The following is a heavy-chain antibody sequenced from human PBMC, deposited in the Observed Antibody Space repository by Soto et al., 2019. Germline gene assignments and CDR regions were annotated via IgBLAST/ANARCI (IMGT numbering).Heavy chain of an antibody. CDR3: ARVTYYYDSSGSWAYDAFDI. J-gene: IGHJ3*02. D-gene: IGHD3-22*01. CDR1: GFSFTTYW. CDR2: IYPGDSKT. Sequence: PGESLKISCKGSGFSFTTYWIAWVRQMPGKGLEWMGIIYPGDSKTTYSPSFQGQVTISADKSISTAYLQWSSLKASDTAMYYCARVTYYYDSSGSWAYDAFDIWGQGTMVTVSS. V-gene: IGHV5-51*01.